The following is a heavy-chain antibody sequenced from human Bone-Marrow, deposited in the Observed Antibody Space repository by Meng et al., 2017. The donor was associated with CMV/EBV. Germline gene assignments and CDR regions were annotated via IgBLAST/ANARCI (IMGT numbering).Heavy chain of an antibody. CDR2: INWNGGST. CDR3: ARGIDY. CDR1: GFSFDDYG. V-gene: IGHV3-20*04. Sequence: GSLRISCADSGFSFDDYGLSWVRPAPEQGLESVSGINWNGGSTGYADSVKGRFTISRDNAKNSLYLQMNSLRAEDTALYYCARGIDYWGQGTLVTVSS. J-gene: IGHJ4*02.